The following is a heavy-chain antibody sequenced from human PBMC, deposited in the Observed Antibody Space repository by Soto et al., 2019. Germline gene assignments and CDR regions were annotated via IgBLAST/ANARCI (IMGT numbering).Heavy chain of an antibody. J-gene: IGHJ4*02. CDR1: GFTFSSYA. Sequence: QVQLVESGGGVVQPGRSLRLSCAASGFTFSSYAMRWVRQAPGKGLEWVAVISYDGSNKYYADSVKGRFTISRDNSKNTLYLQMNSLRAEDTAVYYCAREEGGYGGNLAADYWGQGTLVTVSS. CDR2: ISYDGSNK. CDR3: AREEGGYGGNLAADY. V-gene: IGHV3-30-3*01. D-gene: IGHD2-21*02.